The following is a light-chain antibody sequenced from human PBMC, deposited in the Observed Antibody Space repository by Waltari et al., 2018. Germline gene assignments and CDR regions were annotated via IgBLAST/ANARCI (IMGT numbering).Light chain of an antibody. CDR1: HSISTQ. J-gene: IGKJ3*01. CDR3: QQFNTYPIL. CDR2: EAT. V-gene: IGKV1-5*03. Sequence: DIQMTQSPSTMSASVRDRVTITCRASHSISTQLAWYQQKPGKAPRLLIYEATSLENGVPSRFSGSGSGTEFTLTIISLQPDDFATYYCQQFNTYPILFGRGTKVDIK.